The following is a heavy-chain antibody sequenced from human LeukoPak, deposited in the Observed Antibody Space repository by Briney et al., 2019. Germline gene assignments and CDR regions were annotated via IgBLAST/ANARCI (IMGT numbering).Heavy chain of an antibody. CDR3: ARENNPLFGTSHWLDAFDI. V-gene: IGHV3-66*01. CDR2: IYSGGST. D-gene: IGHD2-2*01. Sequence: GGSLRLSCAASGFTVSSNYMSWVRQAPGKGLEWVSVIYSGGSTYYADSVKGRFTISRDNSKNTLYLQMNSLRAEDTAVYYCARENNPLFGTSHWLDAFDIWGQGTMVTVSS. CDR1: GFTVSSNY. J-gene: IGHJ3*02.